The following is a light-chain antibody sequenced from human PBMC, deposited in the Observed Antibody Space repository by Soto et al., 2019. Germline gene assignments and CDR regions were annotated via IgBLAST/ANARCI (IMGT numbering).Light chain of an antibody. CDR3: CSYSDSATYV. Sequence: QSALTQPASVSGSPRQTITISCIGTSSDIGSYNLVSWYQQHPGKAPKLMIYEGSKRPSGISDRFSGSKSGNTASLTIFGLQAEDEADYYCCSYSDSATYVFGTGTKLTVL. V-gene: IGLV2-23*01. J-gene: IGLJ1*01. CDR2: EGS. CDR1: SSDIGSYNL.